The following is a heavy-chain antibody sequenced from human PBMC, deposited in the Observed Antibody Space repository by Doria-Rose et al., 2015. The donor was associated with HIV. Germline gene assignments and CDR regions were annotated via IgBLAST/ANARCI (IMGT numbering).Heavy chain of an antibody. Sequence: QITLKESGPVLVKPTETLTLTCTVSGVSLSSPGMGVSWIRQPPGKALEWLANIFSDGERSYKPSLKSILTISRGTSKSQVVLTMTDMDPVDTATYYCARIKSSRWYHKYYFDFWGQGTLVIVSA. CDR3: ARIKSSRWYHKYYFDF. D-gene: IGHD6-13*01. J-gene: IGHJ4*02. V-gene: IGHV2-26*01. CDR2: IFSDGER. CDR1: GVSLSSPGMG.